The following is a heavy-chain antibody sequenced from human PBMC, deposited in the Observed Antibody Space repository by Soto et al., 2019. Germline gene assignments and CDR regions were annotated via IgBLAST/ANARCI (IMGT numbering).Heavy chain of an antibody. CDR1: GYKFNNYW. V-gene: IGHV5-51*01. Sequence: LGESLKISCHGSGYKFNNYWIGWVRQMPGKGLEWVGTIYPGDSETLYSPSFQGQVTISADTSLSTVYLQWRSLRASDTAIYYCARRAPGTYYFQYWGQGTLVTVSS. CDR3: ARRAPGTYYFQY. J-gene: IGHJ4*02. D-gene: IGHD3-10*01. CDR2: IYPGDSET.